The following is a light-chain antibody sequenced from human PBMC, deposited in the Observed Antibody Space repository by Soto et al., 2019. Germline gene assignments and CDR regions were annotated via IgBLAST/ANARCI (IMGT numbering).Light chain of an antibody. CDR3: QQYAYPPRT. V-gene: IGKV3-20*01. CDR1: QSVGNNY. J-gene: IGKJ2*01. Sequence: EVVLTQSPGTLSLSPGERATLPCRASQSVGNNYLAWFQQKPGQAPRLLIYDASTRATGIPDRFSGSGSGRDFTLSISRLEPEDFPVYYCQQYAYPPRTFGRGTKLEIK. CDR2: DAS.